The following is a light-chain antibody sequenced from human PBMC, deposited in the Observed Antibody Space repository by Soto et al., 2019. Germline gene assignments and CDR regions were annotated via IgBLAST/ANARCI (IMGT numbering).Light chain of an antibody. CDR3: SSYTSSSTLV. CDR2: DVS. V-gene: IGLV2-14*01. CDR1: SSDVGGYNY. Sequence: QSVLTQPASVSGSPGQSITISCTGTSSDVGGYNYVSWYQQHPGKAPKLMIYDVSNGPSGVSNRFSGSKSGNTASLTISGLQAEDEADYYCSSYTSSSTLVFCGGTKLTVL. J-gene: IGLJ2*01.